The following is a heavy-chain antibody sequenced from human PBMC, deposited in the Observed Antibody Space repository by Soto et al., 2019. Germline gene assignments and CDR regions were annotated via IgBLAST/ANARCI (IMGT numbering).Heavy chain of an antibody. D-gene: IGHD6-19*01. J-gene: IGHJ4*02. CDR3: ARERSSGWYKNGDYYFDY. V-gene: IGHV1-18*01. CDR2: ISTDKGKT. CDR1: GYTFTSYG. Sequence: GASVKVSCKTSGYTFTSYGISWVRQAPGQGLEWMGWISTDKGKTNYAQKFQGRVTMTTDTSTSTAYMELNSLRAEDTAVYYCARERSSGWYKNGDYYFDYWGQGTLVTVSS.